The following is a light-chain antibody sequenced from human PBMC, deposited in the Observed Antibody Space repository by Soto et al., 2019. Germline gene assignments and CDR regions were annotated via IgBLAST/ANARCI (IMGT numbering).Light chain of an antibody. CDR1: QFVSTR. CDR2: DAY. Sequence: EIVVTQSPANLSASPGDRVTLTCRASQFVSTRLAWYQQRPGQVPRLLIYDAYTRALGISARFSGSGSGTEFTLTISSLQSEDFALYYCQEYFQWPPGMFGPGTTVDIK. V-gene: IGKV3-15*01. CDR3: QEYFQWPPGM. J-gene: IGKJ1*01.